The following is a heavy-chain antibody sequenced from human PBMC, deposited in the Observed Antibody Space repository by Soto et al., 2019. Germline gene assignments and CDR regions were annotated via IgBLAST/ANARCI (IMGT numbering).Heavy chain of an antibody. CDR1: GYTFTYYS. CDR3: ARGLTRWYFDL. CDR2: INGGNGFT. V-gene: IGHV1-3*01. J-gene: IGHJ2*01. Sequence: ASVKVSCKASGYTFTYYSLHWVRQAPGQRLEWMGRINGGNGFTKYSQKIQDRVTMTRDTSTSTAYMEMSSLRSEDTAVYYCARGLTRWYFDLWGRGTRVTVSS.